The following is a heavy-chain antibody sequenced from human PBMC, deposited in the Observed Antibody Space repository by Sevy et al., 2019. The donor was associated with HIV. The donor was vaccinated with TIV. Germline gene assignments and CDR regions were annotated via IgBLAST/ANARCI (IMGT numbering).Heavy chain of an antibody. CDR3: ATYPIHIAEADAFDI. V-gene: IGHV1-69*13. CDR1: GGTFSSYA. CDR2: IIPIFGTA. D-gene: IGHD6-19*01. Sequence: ASVKVSCKASGGTFSSYAISWVRQAPGQGLEWMGGIIPIFGTANYAQKFQGRVTITADESTSTAYMELSSLRSEDTAVYYCATYPIHIAEADAFDIWGQGTMVTVSS. J-gene: IGHJ3*02.